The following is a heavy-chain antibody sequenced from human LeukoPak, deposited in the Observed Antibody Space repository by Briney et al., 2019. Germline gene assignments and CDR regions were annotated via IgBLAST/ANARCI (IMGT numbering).Heavy chain of an antibody. Sequence: PGGSLRLSCAASGFTFSSYSMNWVRQAPGKGLEWVSSISSSSSYIYYADSVKGRFTISRDNAKNSLYLQMNSLRAEDTAVYYCARVIYDCSSTSCYPYDAFDIWGQGTMVTVSS. CDR1: GFTFSSYS. CDR2: ISSSSSYI. J-gene: IGHJ3*02. CDR3: ARVIYDCSSTSCYPYDAFDI. D-gene: IGHD2-2*01. V-gene: IGHV3-21*01.